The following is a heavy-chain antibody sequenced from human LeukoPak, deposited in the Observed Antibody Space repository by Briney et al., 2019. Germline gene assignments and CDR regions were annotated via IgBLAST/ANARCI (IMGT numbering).Heavy chain of an antibody. V-gene: IGHV1-69*13. CDR3: ARGGAVVVPAAYKEGLDY. CDR2: IIPIFGTA. D-gene: IGHD2-2*01. CDR1: GGTFSSYA. J-gene: IGHJ4*02. Sequence: ASVKVSCKASGGTFSSYAISWVRQAPGQGLEWMGGIIPIFGTANYAQKFQGRVTITADESTSTAYMELSSLRSEDTAVYYCARGGAVVVPAAYKEGLDYWGQGTLVTVSS.